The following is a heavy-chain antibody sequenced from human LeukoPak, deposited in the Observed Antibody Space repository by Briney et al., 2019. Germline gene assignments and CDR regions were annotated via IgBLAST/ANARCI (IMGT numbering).Heavy chain of an antibody. CDR1: GFTFSSYW. CDR3: ARLKRNGYYDSSGYSSFDY. J-gene: IGHJ4*02. Sequence: GGSLRLSCAASGFTFSSYWMSWVRQAPGKGLEWVANIKQDGSEKYYVESGKGRFTSSSDNAKNSLYLQMNSLRAEETAVYFCARLKRNGYYDSSGYSSFDYWGQGTLVTVSS. D-gene: IGHD3-22*01. V-gene: IGHV3-7*01. CDR2: IKQDGSEK.